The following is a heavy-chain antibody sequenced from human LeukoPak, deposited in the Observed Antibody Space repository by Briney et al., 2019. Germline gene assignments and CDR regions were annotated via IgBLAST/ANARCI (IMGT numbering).Heavy chain of an antibody. V-gene: IGHV4-38-2*01. Sequence: SETLSLTCAVSGYSISSGYYWGWIRRPPGKGLEWIGSIYQSGSTYYNPSLKSRVTISVDTSKNQFSLKLSSVTAADTAVYYCATSGVVARGDYWGQGTLVTVSS. CDR1: GYSISSGYY. J-gene: IGHJ4*02. CDR3: ATSGVVARGDY. D-gene: IGHD5-12*01. CDR2: IYQSGST.